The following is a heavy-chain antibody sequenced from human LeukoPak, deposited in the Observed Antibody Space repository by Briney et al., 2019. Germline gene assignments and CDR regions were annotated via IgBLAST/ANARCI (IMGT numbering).Heavy chain of an antibody. D-gene: IGHD3-10*01. CDR3: ARDPTYYYGSGSYYGDAFDI. J-gene: IGHJ3*02. CDR1: GYTFTSYG. V-gene: IGHV1-18*01. CDR2: ISAYNGNT. Sequence: ASVKVSCKASGYTFTSYGISWVRQAPGQGLEWMGWISAYNGNTNYAQKLQGRVTMTTDTSTSTAYMELRSLRSDDTAVYYCARDPTYYYGSGSYYGDAFDIWGQGTMVTVSS.